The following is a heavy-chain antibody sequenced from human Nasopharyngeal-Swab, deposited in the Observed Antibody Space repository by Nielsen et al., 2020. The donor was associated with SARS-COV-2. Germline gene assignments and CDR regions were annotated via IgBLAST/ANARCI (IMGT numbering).Heavy chain of an antibody. Sequence: SETLSLTCTVSGGSISSYYWSWIRQPPGKGLEWIGYIYYSGSTNYNPSLKSRVTISVDTSKNQFSLKLSSVTAADMAVYYCARGTPYCSSTSCYSWFDPWGQGTLVTVSS. V-gene: IGHV4-59*13. J-gene: IGHJ5*02. CDR3: ARGTPYCSSTSCYSWFDP. CDR2: IYYSGST. CDR1: GGSISSYY. D-gene: IGHD2-2*01.